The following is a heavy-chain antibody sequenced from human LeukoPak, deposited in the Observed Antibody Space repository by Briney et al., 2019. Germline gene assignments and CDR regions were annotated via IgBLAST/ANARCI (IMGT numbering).Heavy chain of an antibody. CDR2: LSYDGSNK. D-gene: IGHD6-13*01. CDR1: GFTFSSYG. J-gene: IGHJ3*02. Sequence: PGRSLRLSCAASGFTFSSYGMHWVRQAPGKGLEWVAVLSYDGSNKYYADSVKGRFTISRDNSKNTLYLQMNSLRAEDTAVYYCASEGIAAAADIWGQGTMVTVSS. V-gene: IGHV3-30*03. CDR3: ASEGIAAAADI.